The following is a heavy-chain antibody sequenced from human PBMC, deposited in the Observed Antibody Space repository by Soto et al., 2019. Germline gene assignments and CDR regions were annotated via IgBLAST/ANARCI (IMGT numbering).Heavy chain of an antibody. J-gene: IGHJ6*03. Sequence: SETLSLTCTVSGGSISSYYWSWIRQPPGKGLEWIGYIYYSGSTNYNPSLKSRVTISVDTSKNQFSLKLSSVTAADTAVYYCARQVATITWDYYYYYMDVWGKGTTVTVSS. CDR2: IYYSGST. CDR1: GGSISSYY. D-gene: IGHD5-12*01. V-gene: IGHV4-59*08. CDR3: ARQVATITWDYYYYYMDV.